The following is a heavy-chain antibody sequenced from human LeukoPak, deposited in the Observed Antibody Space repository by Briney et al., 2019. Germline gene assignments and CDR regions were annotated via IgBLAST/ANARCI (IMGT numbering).Heavy chain of an antibody. D-gene: IGHD3-22*01. V-gene: IGHV1-69*04. J-gene: IGHJ6*02. CDR1: GGTFSSYA. Sequence: ASVKVSCKASGGTFSSYAISWVRQAPGQGLEWMGRIIPILGIANYAQKFQGRVTITADKSMSTAYMELSSLRSEDTAVYYCARDRYYYDSSGYYHETNYYYYGMDVWGQGTTVTVSS. CDR3: ARDRYYYDSSGYYHETNYYYYGMDV. CDR2: IIPILGIA.